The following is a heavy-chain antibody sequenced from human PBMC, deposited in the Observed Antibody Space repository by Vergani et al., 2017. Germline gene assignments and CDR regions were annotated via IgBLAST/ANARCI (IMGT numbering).Heavy chain of an antibody. J-gene: IGHJ4*02. V-gene: IGHV4-34*01. CDR3: AGVDNYFDY. D-gene: IGHD3-22*01. CDR2: INHSGST. CDR1: GGSFSGYY. Sequence: QVQLQQWGAGLLKPSETLSITCAVSGGSFSGYYWSWIRQPPGKGLEWSGEINHSGSTNSNPSLKSRVTISVDTSKNQFSLKLSSVTAADTAVYYCAGVDNYFDYWGQGTLVTVSS.